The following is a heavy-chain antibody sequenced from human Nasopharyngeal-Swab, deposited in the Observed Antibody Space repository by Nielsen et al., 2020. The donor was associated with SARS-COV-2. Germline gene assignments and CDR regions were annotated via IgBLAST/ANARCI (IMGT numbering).Heavy chain of an antibody. CDR3: ARDRSSGGFDI. CDR2: IKQDGSDK. J-gene: IGHJ3*02. V-gene: IGHV3-7*01. D-gene: IGHD6-25*01. CDR1: GFTFSSYW. Sequence: GESLKISCEASGFTFSSYWMSWVRQAPGKGLEWVANIKQDGSDKYHVDSVKGRFTISRDNSKNTLYLQMNSLRAEDTAVYYCARDRSSGGFDIWGQGTMVTVSS.